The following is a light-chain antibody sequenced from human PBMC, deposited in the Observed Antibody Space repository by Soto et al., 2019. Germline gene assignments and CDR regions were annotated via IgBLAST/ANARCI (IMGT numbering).Light chain of an antibody. CDR3: SSYAGSNNLV. Sequence: QSVLTQPPSASGSLGQSVTISCTGTSSDVGGYNYVSWYQQHPGKAPKVMIYEVNKRPSGVPDRFSGSKSGNTASLTVSGLQAEDEADYYCSSYAGSNNLVFGGGTKLTVL. CDR1: SSDVGGYNY. CDR2: EVN. J-gene: IGLJ3*02. V-gene: IGLV2-8*01.